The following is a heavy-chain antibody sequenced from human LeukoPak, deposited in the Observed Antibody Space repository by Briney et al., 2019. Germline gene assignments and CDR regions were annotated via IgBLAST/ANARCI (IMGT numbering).Heavy chain of an antibody. CDR1: GGSISSYY. V-gene: IGHV4-4*07. CDR2: IYSGGST. J-gene: IGHJ4*02. CDR3: ARDGPRSGYDLGHFDN. D-gene: IGHD5-12*01. Sequence: SETLSLTCTGSGGSISSYYWSWIRQPAGKGLEGSGRIYSGGSTNYTTSLKSRVTMSVETSKNQFSLKLSSVTAADTAVYYCARDGPRSGYDLGHFDNLGQGTLVTASS.